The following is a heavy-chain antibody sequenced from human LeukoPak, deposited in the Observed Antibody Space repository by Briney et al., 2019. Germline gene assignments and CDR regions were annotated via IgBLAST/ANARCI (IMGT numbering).Heavy chain of an antibody. D-gene: IGHD5-12*01. J-gene: IGHJ4*02. Sequence: GGSLRLSCAASGFTFTTNAMSWVRQAPGKGLEWVSAISGRTGATYYADSVKGRFTISRDNSKSTLYLQMDSLRAEDTAVYYCAKCGNSGCHLIDYWGQGTLSPSPQ. V-gene: IGHV3-23*01. CDR2: ISGRTGAT. CDR1: GFTFTTNA. CDR3: AKCGNSGCHLIDY.